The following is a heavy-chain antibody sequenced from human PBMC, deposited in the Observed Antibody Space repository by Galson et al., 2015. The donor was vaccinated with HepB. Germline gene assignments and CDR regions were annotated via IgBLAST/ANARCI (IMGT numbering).Heavy chain of an antibody. D-gene: IGHD1-26*01. V-gene: IGHV3-15*01. CDR3: ARDQLGGSYYFDY. Sequence: SLRLSCAASGFTFSNAWMSWVRQAPGKGLEWVGRIKSKTDGGTTDYAAPVKGRFTISRDDSKNTLYLQMNSLRAEDTAVYYCARDQLGGSYYFDYWGQGTLVTVSS. CDR2: IKSKTDGGTT. J-gene: IGHJ4*02. CDR1: GFTFSNAW.